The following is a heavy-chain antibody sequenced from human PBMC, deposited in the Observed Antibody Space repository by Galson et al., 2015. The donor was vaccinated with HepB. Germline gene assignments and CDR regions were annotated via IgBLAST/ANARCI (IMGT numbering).Heavy chain of an antibody. CDR1: GYTFTSYG. CDR2: ISAYNGNT. J-gene: IGHJ6*02. V-gene: IGHV1-18*04. D-gene: IGHD3-10*01. Sequence: SVRVSCKASGYTFTSYGISWVRQAPGQGLEWMGWISAYNGNTNYAQKLQGRVTMTTDTSTSTAYMELRSLRSDDTAVYYCARVIREEVRRYGMDVWGQGTPVTVSS. CDR3: ARVIREEVRRYGMDV.